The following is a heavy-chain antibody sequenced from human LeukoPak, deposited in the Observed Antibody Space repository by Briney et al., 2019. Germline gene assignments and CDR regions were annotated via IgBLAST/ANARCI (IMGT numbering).Heavy chain of an antibody. D-gene: IGHD2-2*01. CDR2: VNPSGGST. V-gene: IGHV1-46*01. Sequence: ASVKVSCKASGYTFTGYYMHWVRQAPGQGLEWMGIVNPSGGSTSYAQKFQGRLTMTRDTSTSTVYMELSSLRSDDTAVYYCARDPGYCSSTSCYPPYYMDVWGKGTTVTISS. J-gene: IGHJ6*03. CDR3: ARDPGYCSSTSCYPPYYMDV. CDR1: GYTFTGYY.